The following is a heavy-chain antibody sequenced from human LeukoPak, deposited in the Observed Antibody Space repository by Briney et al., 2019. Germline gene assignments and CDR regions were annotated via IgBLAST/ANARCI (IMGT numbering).Heavy chain of an antibody. CDR3: TRGRAYGSGKPLDY. CDR2: INHSGST. J-gene: IGHJ4*02. CDR1: GGSFIGYY. Sequence: SETLSLTCAVYGGSFIGYYWSSIRQPPGKGLEWIGEINHSGSTNYNPSLKSRVTISVDTSKNQFSLKLSSVTAADTAVYYCTRGRAYGSGKPLDYWGQGTLVTVSS. V-gene: IGHV4-34*01. D-gene: IGHD3-10*01.